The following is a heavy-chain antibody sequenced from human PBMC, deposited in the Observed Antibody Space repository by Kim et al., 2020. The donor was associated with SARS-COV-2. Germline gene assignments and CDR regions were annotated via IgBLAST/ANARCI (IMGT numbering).Heavy chain of an antibody. CDR1: GYSFTSYW. CDR2: IDPSDSYT. D-gene: IGHD5-12*01. J-gene: IGHJ6*02. V-gene: IGHV5-10-1*01. Sequence: GESLKISCKGSGYSFTSYWISWVRQMPGKGLEWMGRIDPSDSYTNYSPSFQGHVTISADKSISTAYLQWSSLKASDTAMYYCARHGTYVDIVATILRSYYYYGMDVWGQGTTVTVSS. CDR3: ARHGTYVDIVATILRSYYYYGMDV.